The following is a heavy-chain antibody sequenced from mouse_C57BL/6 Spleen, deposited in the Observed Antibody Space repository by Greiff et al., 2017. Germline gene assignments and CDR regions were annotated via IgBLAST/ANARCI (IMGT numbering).Heavy chain of an antibody. J-gene: IGHJ2*01. CDR1: GYAFSSSW. Sequence: QVQLQQSGPELVKPGASVKISCKASGYAFSSSWMNWVKQRPGKGLEWIGRIYPGDGDTNYNGKFKGKATLTADKSSSTAYMQLSSLTSEDSAVYFCAMGDTGYYFDYWGQGTTLTVSS. V-gene: IGHV1-82*01. D-gene: IGHD3-1*01. CDR2: IYPGDGDT. CDR3: AMGDTGYYFDY.